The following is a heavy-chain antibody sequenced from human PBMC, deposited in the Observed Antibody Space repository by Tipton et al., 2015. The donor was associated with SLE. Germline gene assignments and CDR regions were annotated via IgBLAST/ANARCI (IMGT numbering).Heavy chain of an antibody. V-gene: IGHV4-39*07. J-gene: IGHJ4*02. Sequence: TLSLTCTVSGGSISSSSYYWGWIRQPPGKGLEWIGSIYCSGSTYYNPSLKSRVTISVDTSKNQFSLKLSSVTAADTAVYYCARVRRDGYNYLGYYFDYWGQGTLVTVSS. CDR2: IYCSGST. D-gene: IGHD5-24*01. CDR1: GGSISSSSYY. CDR3: ARVRRDGYNYLGYYFDY.